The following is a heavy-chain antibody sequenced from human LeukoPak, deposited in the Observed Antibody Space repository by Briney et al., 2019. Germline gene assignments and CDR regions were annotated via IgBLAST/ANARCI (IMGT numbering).Heavy chain of an antibody. V-gene: IGHV3-48*01. CDR1: RFMFSNYN. CDR2: ITISSGII. J-gene: IGHJ4*02. Sequence: GGSLRLSCAASRFMFSNYNMNWVRQAPGKGLEWISYITISSGIIYYADSVKGRFTISRDNAKNSLYLQMSSLRAEDTAVYYCTRETPDSSSWTAFDYWGQGTLVTVSS. D-gene: IGHD6-13*01. CDR3: TRETPDSSSWTAFDY.